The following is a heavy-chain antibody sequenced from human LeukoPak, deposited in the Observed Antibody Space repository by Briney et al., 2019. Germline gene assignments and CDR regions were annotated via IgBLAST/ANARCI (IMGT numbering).Heavy chain of an antibody. CDR3: ARSPASSWYESLNIYYYYYYGMDV. CDR1: GFTFSSYA. V-gene: IGHV3-30*04. Sequence: PGGSLRLSCAASGFTFSSYAMHWVHQAPGKGLEWVAVISYDGSNKYYADSVKGRFTISRDNSKNTLYLQMNSLRAEDTAVYYCARSPASSWYESLNIYYYYYYGMDVWGKGTTVTVSS. D-gene: IGHD6-13*01. J-gene: IGHJ6*04. CDR2: ISYDGSNK.